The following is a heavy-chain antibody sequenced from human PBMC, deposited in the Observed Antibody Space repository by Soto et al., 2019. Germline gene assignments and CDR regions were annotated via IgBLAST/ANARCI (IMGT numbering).Heavy chain of an antibody. V-gene: IGHV3-23*01. CDR3: AKTPDSSYSLDRMDV. D-gene: IGHD5-18*01. CDR2: ISGSGGST. Sequence: GGSLRLSCAASGFTFSSYAMSWVRQAPGKGLEWVSAISGSGGSTYYADSVKGRFTISRDNSKNTLYLQMNSLRAEDTAVYYCAKTPDSSYSLDRMDVRGQGTTVTVSS. J-gene: IGHJ6*02. CDR1: GFTFSSYA.